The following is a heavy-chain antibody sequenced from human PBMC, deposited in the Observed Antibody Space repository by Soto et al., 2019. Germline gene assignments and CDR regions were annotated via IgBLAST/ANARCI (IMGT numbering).Heavy chain of an antibody. J-gene: IGHJ6*02. CDR1: GDTFSAYH. D-gene: IGHD3-10*02. CDR2: INPKFADT. V-gene: IGHV1-2*02. CDR3: ARNMDYYYGRGSGNGHGV. Sequence: QVRLVQSGAEVKEPGDSVRVSCEASGDTFSAYHIHWVRQAPGQGLEWMGWINPKFADTGYAQDFQGRVSMTSDMSISTVYMELSRLTSDDTAIYYCARNMDYYYGRGSGNGHGVWGQGTTVTV.